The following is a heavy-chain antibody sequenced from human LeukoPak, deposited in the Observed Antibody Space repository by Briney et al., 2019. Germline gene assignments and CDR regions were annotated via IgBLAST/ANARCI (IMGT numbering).Heavy chain of an antibody. CDR3: ARDRGYSTGKRNYYYYGMDV. V-gene: IGHV4-61*08. J-gene: IGHJ6*02. CDR2: IYYSGST. D-gene: IGHD5-18*01. CDR1: GGSISSGDYY. Sequence: SQTLSLTCTVSGGSISSGDYYWSWIRQPPGKGLEWIGYIYYSGSTNYNPSLKSRVTISVDTSKNQFSLKLSSVTAADTAVYYCARDRGYSTGKRNYYYYGMDVWGQGTTVTVSS.